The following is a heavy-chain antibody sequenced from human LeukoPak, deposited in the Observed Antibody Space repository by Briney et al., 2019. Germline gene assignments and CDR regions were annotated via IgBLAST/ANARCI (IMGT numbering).Heavy chain of an antibody. D-gene: IGHD2-2*01. CDR1: GFAFSSSW. V-gene: IGHV3-7*01. J-gene: IGHJ6*03. Sequence: QPGGSLRLSCAASGFAFSSSWMSWVRQAPGKGLEWVANIKQDGSNTYYADSLKGRFTVSRDNAKNSLYLQMNNLRAEDTAVYYCASRAPGDCITTSCPDTYYYYYYMDVWGKGTTVTVSS. CDR3: ASRAPGDCITTSCPDTYYYYYYMDV. CDR2: IKQDGSNT.